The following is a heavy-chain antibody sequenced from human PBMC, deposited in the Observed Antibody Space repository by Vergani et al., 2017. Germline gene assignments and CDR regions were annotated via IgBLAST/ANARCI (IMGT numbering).Heavy chain of an antibody. V-gene: IGHV1-2*02. D-gene: IGHD6-6*01. J-gene: IGHJ4*02. Sequence: QVQLVQSGAEVKKPGASVKVSCKASGYTFTGYYMHWVGQAPGQGLEWMGWINPNSGGTNYAQQFQGRVTMTRDTSISTAYMGLSRLRSDDTAVDYCATNRQSIAAPPGYWGQGTLVTVSS. CDR3: ATNRQSIAAPPGY. CDR2: INPNSGGT. CDR1: GYTFTGYY.